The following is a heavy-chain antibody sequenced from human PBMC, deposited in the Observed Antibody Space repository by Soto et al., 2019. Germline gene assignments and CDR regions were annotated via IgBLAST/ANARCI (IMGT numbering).Heavy chain of an antibody. CDR3: ARGKVREIPSGQHPFYDYMDV. D-gene: IGHD1-26*01. CDR2: IIPILGIA. Sequence: SVKVSCKASGGTFSSYTISWVRQAPGQGLEWMGRIIPILGIANYAQKFQGRVTITAVKSTSTAYMELSSLRSEDTAVYYCARGKVREIPSGQHPFYDYMDVWGKGTKVTVSS. CDR1: GGTFSSYT. V-gene: IGHV1-69*02. J-gene: IGHJ6*03.